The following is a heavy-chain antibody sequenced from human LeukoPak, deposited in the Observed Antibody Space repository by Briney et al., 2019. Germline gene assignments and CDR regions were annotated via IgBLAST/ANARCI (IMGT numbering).Heavy chain of an antibody. D-gene: IGHD3-9*01. Sequence: PSETLSLTCTVSGGSISSSSYYWGWIRQPPGKGLEWIGSIYYSGSTYYNPSLKSRVTISVETSKNQFSLKLSSVTAADTAVYYCARKVLRYFPGAFDIWGQGTMVTVSS. V-gene: IGHV4-39*01. CDR2: IYYSGST. CDR1: GGSISSSSYY. CDR3: ARKVLRYFPGAFDI. J-gene: IGHJ3*02.